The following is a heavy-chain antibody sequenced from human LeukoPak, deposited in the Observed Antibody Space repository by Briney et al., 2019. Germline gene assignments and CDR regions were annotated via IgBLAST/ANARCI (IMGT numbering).Heavy chain of an antibody. J-gene: IGHJ4*02. D-gene: IGHD2-15*01. Sequence: GGSLRLSCAASGFTFSSYAMHWVRQAPGKGLEWVAVISYDGSNKYYADSVKGRFTISRDNSKNTLYLQMNSLRAEDTAVYYCASVRSGLDYWGQGTLVIVFS. V-gene: IGHV3-30*04. CDR2: ISYDGSNK. CDR3: ASVRSGLDY. CDR1: GFTFSSYA.